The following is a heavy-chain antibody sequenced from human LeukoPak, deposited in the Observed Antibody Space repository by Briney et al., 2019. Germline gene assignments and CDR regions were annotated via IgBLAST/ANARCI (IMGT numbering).Heavy chain of an antibody. Sequence: GGSLRLSCAASGFTFSSYSMNWVRQAPGKGLEWVSYISSSSSTIYYADSVKGRFTISRDNAKNSLYLQMNSLRAEDTAVYYCAKDRPTWPIDYWGQGTLVTVSS. J-gene: IGHJ4*02. D-gene: IGHD5-12*01. CDR3: AKDRPTWPIDY. CDR2: ISSSSSTI. CDR1: GFTFSSYS. V-gene: IGHV3-48*04.